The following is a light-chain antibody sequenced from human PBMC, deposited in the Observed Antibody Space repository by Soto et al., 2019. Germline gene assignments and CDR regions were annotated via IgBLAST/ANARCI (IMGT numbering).Light chain of an antibody. J-gene: IGLJ1*01. CDR2: DVS. CDR1: SSDVGGYNY. V-gene: IGLV2-14*01. CDR3: NSYTSSSTYG. Sequence: QSVLTQPASVSGSPGQSITISCTGTSSDVGGYNYVSWYQQHPGKAPKLVIYDVSNRPSGVSNRFSGSKSGTTASLTISGLQAEDEADYYCNSYTSSSTYGFGTGTKLTVL.